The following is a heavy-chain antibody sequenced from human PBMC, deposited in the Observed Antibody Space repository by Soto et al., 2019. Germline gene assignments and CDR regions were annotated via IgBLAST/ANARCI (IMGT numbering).Heavy chain of an antibody. D-gene: IGHD1-26*01. CDR2: IGWNTGNI. V-gene: IGHV3-9*01. CDR3: AQASGGYRHRDFDS. Sequence: VQLVESGGASVQPGRSLRLSCAASGFNFDNFAMHWVRHAPGTGLEWVSGIGWNTGNIGYGDSVEGRFTISRDNAKKALYLQMDSLRSEDTAMYYCAQASGGYRHRDFDSWGQGTLVTFSS. CDR1: GFNFDNFA. J-gene: IGHJ4*02.